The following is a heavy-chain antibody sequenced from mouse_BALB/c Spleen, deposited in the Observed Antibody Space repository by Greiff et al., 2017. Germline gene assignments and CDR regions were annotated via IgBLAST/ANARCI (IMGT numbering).Heavy chain of an antibody. V-gene: IGHV1-87*01. CDR3: ARDDYYAMDY. J-gene: IGHJ4*01. CDR1: GYTFTSYW. CDR2: LYPGDGDT. Sequence: VQLQESGAELARPGASVKLSCKASGYTFTSYWMQWVKQRPGQGLEWIGALYPGDGDTRYTQKFKGKATLTADKSSSTAYMQLSSLASEDSAVYYCARDDYYAMDYWGQGTSVTVSS.